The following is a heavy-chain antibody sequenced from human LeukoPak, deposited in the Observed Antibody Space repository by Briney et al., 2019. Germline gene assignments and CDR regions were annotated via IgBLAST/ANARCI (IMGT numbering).Heavy chain of an antibody. CDR1: RFTFSAHA. CDR3: AGVLGDKYGDVSDY. D-gene: IGHD4-17*01. CDR2: ITSNGGTT. J-gene: IGHJ4*02. V-gene: IGHV3-64*01. Sequence: GGSLRLSCAASRFTFSAHAIHWVRQAPGKGLEFVSAITSNGGTTYYANSVKGRFTISRDNSKNTLYLQMRSLRVEDMAVYYCAGVLGDKYGDVSDYWGQGTLVTVSS.